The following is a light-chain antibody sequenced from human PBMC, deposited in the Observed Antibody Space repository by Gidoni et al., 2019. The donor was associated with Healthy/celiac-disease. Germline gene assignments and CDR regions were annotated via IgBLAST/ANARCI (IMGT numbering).Light chain of an antibody. V-gene: IGKV3-20*01. J-gene: IGKJ2*01. CDR3: QHYGSSPRLYT. CDR1: QSVSSNY. CDR2: GAS. Sequence: EIVLTQSPGTLSLSPGERATLSCRASQSVSSNYLTWYQQKPGQAPRLLIYGASSRATGIPDRFSGSGSGTDFTLTISRLEPEDFAVYYCQHYGSSPRLYTFXQXTKLEIK.